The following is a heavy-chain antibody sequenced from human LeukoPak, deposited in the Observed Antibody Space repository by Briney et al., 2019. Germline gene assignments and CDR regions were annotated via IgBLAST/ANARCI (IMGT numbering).Heavy chain of an antibody. V-gene: IGHV3-30*18. CDR1: GFTFSSYG. CDR3: AKERYGGNRGNYFDY. D-gene: IGHD4-23*01. Sequence: GVSLRLSCAASGFTFSSYGMHWVRQAPGKGLEWVAVISYDGSNKYYADSVKGRFTISRDNSKNTLYLQMNSLRAEDTAVYYCAKERYGGNRGNYFDYWGQGTLVTVSS. J-gene: IGHJ4*02. CDR2: ISYDGSNK.